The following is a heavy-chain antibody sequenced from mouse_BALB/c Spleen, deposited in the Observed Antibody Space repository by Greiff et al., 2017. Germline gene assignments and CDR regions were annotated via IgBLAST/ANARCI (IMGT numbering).Heavy chain of an antibody. CDR1: GYTFTSYW. V-gene: IGHV1-7*01. CDR3: GTGSRYAMDY. D-gene: IGHD1-1*01. CDR2: INPSTGYT. J-gene: IGHJ4*01. Sequence: QVQLKQSGAELAKPGASVKMSCKASGYTFTSYWMHWVKQRPGQGLEWIGYINPSTGYTEYNQKFKDKATLTADKSSSTAYMQLSSLTSEDSAVYYCGTGSRYAMDYWGQGTSVTVSS.